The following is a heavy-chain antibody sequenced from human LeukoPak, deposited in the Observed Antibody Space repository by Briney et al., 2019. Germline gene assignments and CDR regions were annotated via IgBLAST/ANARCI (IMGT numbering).Heavy chain of an antibody. Sequence: GGSLRLSCAASGFTFSSYWMSWVRQAPGKGLEWVANIKQDGSEKYYVDSVKGRFTISRDNAKNSLCLQMNSLRAEDTAVYYCARSRRNNWFDPWGQGTLVTVSS. CDR1: GFTFSSYW. CDR3: ARSRRNNWFDP. CDR2: IKQDGSEK. V-gene: IGHV3-7*01. J-gene: IGHJ5*02.